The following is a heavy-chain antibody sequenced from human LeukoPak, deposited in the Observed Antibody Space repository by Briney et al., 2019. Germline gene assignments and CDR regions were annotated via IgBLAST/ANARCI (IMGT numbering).Heavy chain of an antibody. V-gene: IGHV3-53*01. CDR3: ARLLYYYDSSIYQRYFDY. J-gene: IGHJ4*02. CDR2: IYSGGNT. Sequence: GGSLRLSCAASGFTVSSNYMNWVRQAPEKGLEWVSIIYSGGNTHYADSVKGRFTISRDNSQNTLYLQMNSLRPEDTAVYYCARLLYYYDSSIYQRYFDYWGQGTLVTVSS. D-gene: IGHD3-22*01. CDR1: GFTVSSNY.